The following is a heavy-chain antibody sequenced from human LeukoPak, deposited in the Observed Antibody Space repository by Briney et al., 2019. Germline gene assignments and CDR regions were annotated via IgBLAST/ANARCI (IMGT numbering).Heavy chain of an antibody. CDR3: AREGSTSCFDY. V-gene: IGHV4-38-2*02. J-gene: IGHJ4*03. D-gene: IGHD2-2*01. CDR1: GYSISSGYY. CDR2: IYHSGST. Sequence: SETLSLTCTVSGYSISSGYYWGWIRQPPGKGLEWIGSIYHSGSTYYNPSLKSRVTISVDKSKNQFSLKLSSVTAADTAVYYCAREGSTSCFDYWGQGTLVTVSS.